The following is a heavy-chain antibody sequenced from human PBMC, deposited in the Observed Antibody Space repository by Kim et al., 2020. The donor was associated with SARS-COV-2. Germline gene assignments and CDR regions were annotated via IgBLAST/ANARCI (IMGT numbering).Heavy chain of an antibody. D-gene: IGHD3-10*01. Sequence: DSVKSRFTICRDNSKNTLHLQMDSLRAEDAALYYCAKGSSSSGSCWFDSCGQGTLVTVSS. J-gene: IGHJ5*01. V-gene: IGHV3-23*01. CDR3: AKGSSSSGSCWFDS.